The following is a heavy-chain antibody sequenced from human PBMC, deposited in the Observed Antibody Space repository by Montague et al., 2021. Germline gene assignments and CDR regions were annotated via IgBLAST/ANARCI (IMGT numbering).Heavy chain of an antibody. D-gene: IGHD5-18*01. CDR3: ARSHGRQLYFDY. J-gene: IGHJ4*02. CDR1: GYSFTSYW. Sequence: QSVAEVKTPGESLKISCKGSGYSFTSYWIGWVRQMPGKGLEWMGSIYPDDSDTRHSPSFQGQVTISADKSISTAYLQWSSLKASDTAIYYCARSHGRQLYFDYWDQGTLVTVSS. V-gene: IGHV5-51*01. CDR2: IYPDDSDT.